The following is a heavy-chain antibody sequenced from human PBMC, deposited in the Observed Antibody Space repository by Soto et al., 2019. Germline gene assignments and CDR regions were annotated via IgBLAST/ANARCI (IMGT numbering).Heavy chain of an antibody. D-gene: IGHD3-3*01. CDR2: IKQDGSEK. Sequence: EVQLVESGGGLVQPGGSLRLSCAASGFTFSSYWMSWVRQAPGKGLEWVANIKQDGSEKYYVDSVKGRFTISRDNAKNSLYLQMNSLRAEDTAVYYCARDWSGYPSFLFDYWGQGTLVTVSS. J-gene: IGHJ4*02. V-gene: IGHV3-7*01. CDR3: ARDWSGYPSFLFDY. CDR1: GFTFSSYW.